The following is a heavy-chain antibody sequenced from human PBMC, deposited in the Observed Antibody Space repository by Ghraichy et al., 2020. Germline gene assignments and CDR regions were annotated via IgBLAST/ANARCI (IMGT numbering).Heavy chain of an antibody. J-gene: IGHJ4*02. CDR3: ARRPDYSSGWYDYFDY. V-gene: IGHV4-59*08. D-gene: IGHD6-19*01. Sequence: SETLSLTCTVSGGSISSYYWSWIRQPPGKGLEWIGYIYYSGSTNYNHSLKSRVTISVDTSKNQFSLKLSSVTAADTAVYYCARRPDYSSGWYDYFDYWGQGTLVTVSA. CDR1: GGSISSYY. CDR2: IYYSGST.